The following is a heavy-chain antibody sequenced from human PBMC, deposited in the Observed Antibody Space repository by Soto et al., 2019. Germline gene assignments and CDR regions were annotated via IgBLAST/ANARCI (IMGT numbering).Heavy chain of an antibody. J-gene: IGHJ4*02. D-gene: IGHD2-15*01. V-gene: IGHV4-39*01. Sequence: SETLSLTCTVSGGSIYRSGYYWGWIRHPPGRGLEWIGNIDYNGVTYSNPSLKSRVTISRDTSKNQFSLKLTSVTAADTALYYCGKVLVGATGHTDSDSWGPGTLVTVSS. CDR2: IDYNGVT. CDR3: GKVLVGATGHTDSDS. CDR1: GGSIYRSGYY.